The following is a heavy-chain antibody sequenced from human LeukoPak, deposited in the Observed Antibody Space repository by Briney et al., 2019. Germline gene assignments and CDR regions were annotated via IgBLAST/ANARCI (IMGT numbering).Heavy chain of an antibody. CDR3: ARLAGLRLGDFPFDY. V-gene: IGHV5-51*01. D-gene: IGHD3-16*01. J-gene: IGHJ4*02. Sequence: PGESLKISCKGSGYSFTRSWIAWVRQMPGKGLEWMGIIYPGDSDTRYSPSFQGQVTISADKSFSIAYLQWSSLKASDSAMYYCARLAGLRLGDFPFDYWGQGTLVTVSS. CDR2: IYPGDSDT. CDR1: GYSFTRSW.